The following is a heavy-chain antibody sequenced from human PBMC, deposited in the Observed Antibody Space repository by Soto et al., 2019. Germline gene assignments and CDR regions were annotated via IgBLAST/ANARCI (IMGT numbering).Heavy chain of an antibody. Sequence: PSETLSLTCTVSGGSISSGGYYWSWIRQHPGKGLEWIGYIYYSGSTYYNPSLKSRVTISVDTSKNQFSLKLSSVTAADTAVYYCARGGYFDSSNYLAYWGLGTLVTVSS. CDR1: GGSISSGGYY. V-gene: IGHV4-31*03. CDR3: ARGGYFDSSNYLAY. CDR2: IYYSGST. D-gene: IGHD3-22*01. J-gene: IGHJ4*02.